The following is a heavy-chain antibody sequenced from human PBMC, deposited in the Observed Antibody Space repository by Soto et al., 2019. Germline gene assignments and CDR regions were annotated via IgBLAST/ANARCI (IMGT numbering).Heavy chain of an antibody. CDR2: INKYGSSI. V-gene: IGHV3-74*01. J-gene: IGHJ3*02. D-gene: IGHD3-9*01. CDR3: VRALTGSRNGLDI. CDR1: GFTLSSHW. Sequence: PGGSRRLSCTASGFTLSSHWMHWVRQVPGRGLVWVARINKYGSSIDFADSVKGRFAISGENAKNTLFLQMDSLRPEDMAVYYCVRALTGSRNGLDIGGQRTMFTVS.